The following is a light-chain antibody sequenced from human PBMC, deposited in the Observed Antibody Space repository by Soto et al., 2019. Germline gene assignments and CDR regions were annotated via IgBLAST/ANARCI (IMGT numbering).Light chain of an antibody. CDR3: QSYDSSLSAY. CDR2: GNS. J-gene: IGLJ1*01. Sequence: QSVLTQPPSVSGAPGQRVTISCTGSSSNIGAGYDVHWYQQVPGTAPKLLIYGNSNRPSGVPDRFSGSKSGTSASLAITGLQAEDEADYYCQSYDSSLSAYFGTGTKLTVL. CDR1: SSNIGAGYD. V-gene: IGLV1-40*01.